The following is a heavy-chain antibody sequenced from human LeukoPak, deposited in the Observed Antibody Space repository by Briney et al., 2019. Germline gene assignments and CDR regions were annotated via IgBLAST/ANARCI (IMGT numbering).Heavy chain of an antibody. CDR1: GGSISSYY. V-gene: IGHV4-4*07. Sequence: PSETLSLTCTVSGGSISSYYWSWIRQPAGKGLEWIERIYTSGSTNYNPSLKSRVTMSVDTSKNQFSLKLSSVTAADTAVYYCARDRRYCSSTSCYEGAFDIWGQGTMVTVSS. CDR3: ARDRRYCSSTSCYEGAFDI. D-gene: IGHD2-2*01. CDR2: IYTSGST. J-gene: IGHJ3*02.